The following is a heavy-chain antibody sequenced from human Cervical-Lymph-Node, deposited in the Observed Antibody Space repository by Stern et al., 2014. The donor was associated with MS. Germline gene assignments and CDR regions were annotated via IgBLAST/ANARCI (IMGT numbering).Heavy chain of an antibody. V-gene: IGHV3-30*03. Sequence: VQLVESGGGVVQPGRSLRLSCAASGFTFGTSAMHWVRQAPGKGLEWAAAISYDGGNKYYSDSVKGRFTISRDNSKNTLDLEMSSLRAEDTAVYYCARDYSIVFYGMDVWGQGTTVAVS. J-gene: IGHJ6*02. CDR3: ARDYSIVFYGMDV. D-gene: IGHD4-11*01. CDR2: ISYDGGNK. CDR1: GFTFGTSA.